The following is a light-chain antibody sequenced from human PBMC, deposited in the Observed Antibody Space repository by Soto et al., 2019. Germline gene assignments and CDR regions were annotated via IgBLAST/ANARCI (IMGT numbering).Light chain of an antibody. J-gene: IGKJ4*01. CDR3: QQYEAYPLT. CDR2: KAS. V-gene: IGKV1-5*03. Sequence: DIQLTQSPSTLSASVGDRVTTCRATHSIISCLAWYQQKPGKAPKLLVYKASSLESGVPSRFSGSGSGTEFTLTISTLQPDDFATYYCQQYEAYPLTFGGGTKVEI. CDR1: HSIISC.